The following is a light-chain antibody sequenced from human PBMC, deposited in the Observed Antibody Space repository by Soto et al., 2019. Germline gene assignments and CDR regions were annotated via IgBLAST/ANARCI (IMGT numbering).Light chain of an antibody. Sequence: EIVLTQSPATLSLSPGERATLSCRASQSVSIKLAWYQQKPGQAPRLLIYDTSNRATGIPARFSGSGSGTEFTLTISRLQSEDFAVYYCQKYNNWPPITFGQGTRLENK. CDR1: QSVSIK. V-gene: IGKV3-15*01. CDR2: DTS. J-gene: IGKJ5*01. CDR3: QKYNNWPPIT.